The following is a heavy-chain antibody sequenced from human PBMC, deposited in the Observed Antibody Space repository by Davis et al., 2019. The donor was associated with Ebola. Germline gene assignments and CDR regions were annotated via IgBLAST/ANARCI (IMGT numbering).Heavy chain of an antibody. J-gene: IGHJ4*02. Sequence: AASVKVSCKASGYSFTSYYMHWVRQAPGQGLEWMGIINPSGGSTIYAQKFQGRVTMTEDTSTDTAYMELSSLRSEDTAVYYCATDVVGATPFDYWGQGTLVTVSS. V-gene: IGHV1-46*01. CDR1: GYSFTSYY. CDR2: INPSGGST. D-gene: IGHD1-26*01. CDR3: ATDVVGATPFDY.